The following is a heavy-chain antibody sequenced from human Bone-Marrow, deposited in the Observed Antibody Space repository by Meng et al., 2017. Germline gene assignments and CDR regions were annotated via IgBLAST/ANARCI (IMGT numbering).Heavy chain of an antibody. V-gene: IGHV1-69*05. CDR1: GGTFSSYA. CDR2: IIPIFGTA. CDR3: AGKTYSSGWGEYFQH. J-gene: IGHJ1*01. Sequence: QGQLEHHGAMLRRRGSALKFSCKASGGTFSSYAISWVRQAPGQGLEWMGGIIPIFGTANYAQKFQGRVTITTDESTSTAYMELSSLRSEDTAVYYCAGKTYSSGWGEYFQHWGQGTLVTVSS. D-gene: IGHD6-19*01.